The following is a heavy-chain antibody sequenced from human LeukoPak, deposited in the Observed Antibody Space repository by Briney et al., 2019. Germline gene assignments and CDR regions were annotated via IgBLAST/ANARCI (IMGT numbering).Heavy chain of an antibody. CDR3: ASSSGYYGSFDY. CDR1: GGTFSSYA. V-gene: IGHV1-69*13. CDR2: IIPIFGTA. J-gene: IGHJ4*02. Sequence: SVKVSCKASGGTFSSYAISWVRQAPGQGLEWMGGIIPIFGTANYAQKFQGRVTITADESTSTVYMELSSLRSEDTAVYYCASSSGYYGSFDYWGQGTLVTVSS. D-gene: IGHD3-22*01.